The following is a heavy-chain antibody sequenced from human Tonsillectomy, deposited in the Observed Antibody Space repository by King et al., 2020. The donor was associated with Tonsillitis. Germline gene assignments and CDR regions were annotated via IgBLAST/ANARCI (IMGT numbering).Heavy chain of an antibody. V-gene: IGHV3-30*03. CDR3: AIDGIGLSGWYFVL. Sequence: VQLVESGGGVVQPGRSLRLSCAASGFTFSNYGMHWVRQAPGKGLEWVALIANDASYENYADSVKGRFAISRDNSKNTLYLEMNSLRVEDTAVYYCAIDGIGLSGWYFVLWGRGTLVTVPS. CDR1: GFTFSNYG. D-gene: IGHD3-16*01. CDR2: IANDASYE. J-gene: IGHJ2*01.